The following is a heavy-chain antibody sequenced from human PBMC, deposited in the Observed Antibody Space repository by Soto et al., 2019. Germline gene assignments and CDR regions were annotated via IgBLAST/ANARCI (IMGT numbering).Heavy chain of an antibody. CDR1: GFSLSTSGVG. Sequence: QITLKESGPTLVKPTQTLTLTCTFSGFSLSTSGVGVGWIRQPPGKALEWLALIYWDDDKRYSPSLKSRLTITKDPSKNQVVLTMTNMDPVDTATYYCARFHCSSTSCYVGFDYWGQGTLVTVSS. CDR2: IYWDDDK. V-gene: IGHV2-5*02. CDR3: ARFHCSSTSCYVGFDY. J-gene: IGHJ4*02. D-gene: IGHD2-2*01.